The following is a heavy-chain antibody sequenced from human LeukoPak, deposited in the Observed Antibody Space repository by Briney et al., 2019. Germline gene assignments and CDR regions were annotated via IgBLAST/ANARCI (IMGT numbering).Heavy chain of an antibody. CDR1: GFTFSSYG. D-gene: IGHD6-19*01. CDR2: ISGSGGST. V-gene: IGHV3-23*01. CDR3: ARGAVYYMDI. J-gene: IGHJ6*03. Sequence: SGGSLRLSCAASGFTFSSYGMSWVRQAPGKGLEWVSAISGSGGSTYYADSVKGRFTISRDNSKNTLYVQMNSLRAEDTAVYYCARGAVYYMDIWGKGTTVTISS.